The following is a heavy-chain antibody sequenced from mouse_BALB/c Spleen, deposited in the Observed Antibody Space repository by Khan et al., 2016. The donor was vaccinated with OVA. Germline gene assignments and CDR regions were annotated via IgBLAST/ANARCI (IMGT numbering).Heavy chain of an antibody. J-gene: IGHJ4*01. CDR1: GYTFTENI. V-gene: IGHV1-62-2*01. CDR3: ARHEDGNGGYYDYAMDY. Sequence: VQLQQSGAELVKPGASVKLSCKASGYTFTENIIHWVKQRSGQGLEWIGWFYPGSGTIKYNEKFKDKATLTADKSSSTVYMELSRLTSEDSAVEFCARHEDGNGGYYDYAMDYWGQGTSVTVSS. D-gene: IGHD2-3*01. CDR2: FYPGSGTI.